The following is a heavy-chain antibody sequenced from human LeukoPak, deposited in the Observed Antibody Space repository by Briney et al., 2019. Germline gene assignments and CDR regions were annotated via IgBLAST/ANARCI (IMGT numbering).Heavy chain of an antibody. CDR3: ARVGYSSSWSPSDY. Sequence: SETLSLTCTVSGGSISSASHYWSWIRQPAGKGLEWIGRIYSSGSTNYNPSLKSRVTMSVDTSKNHFSLKLTSVTAADTAVYYCARVGYSSSWSPSDYWGQGALVTVSS. J-gene: IGHJ4*02. D-gene: IGHD6-13*01. CDR1: GGSISSASHY. V-gene: IGHV4-61*02. CDR2: IYSSGST.